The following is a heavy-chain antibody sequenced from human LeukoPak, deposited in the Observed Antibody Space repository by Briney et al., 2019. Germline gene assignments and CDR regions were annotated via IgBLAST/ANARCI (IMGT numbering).Heavy chain of an antibody. CDR2: INWSGGST. V-gene: IGHV3-20*04. D-gene: IGHD3-16*01. CDR3: ARDLASTDV. Sequence: PGGSLRLSCAASGFTFDDYGMSWVRQAPGKGLEWVSGINWSGGSTGYADSVQGRFPISRDNAKNYLYLQMNSLRADDTALYYCARDLASTDVWGKGTTVTVSS. CDR1: GFTFDDYG. J-gene: IGHJ6*04.